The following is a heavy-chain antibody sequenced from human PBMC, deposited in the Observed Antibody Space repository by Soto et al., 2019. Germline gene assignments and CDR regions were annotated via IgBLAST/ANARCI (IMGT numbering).Heavy chain of an antibody. Sequence: QVQLVQSGAEVKKPGSSVKVSCKASGGTFSSYAISWVRQAPGQGLEWMGGIIPISGTANYAQKFQGRVTITADESTRPAYMELNRLRSEDTAVYYWARTQGSSTSLEIFYYYFYGMDVWGQGTTVTVSS. CDR1: GGTFSSYA. CDR2: IIPISGTA. V-gene: IGHV1-69*01. J-gene: IGHJ6*02. D-gene: IGHD2-2*01. CDR3: ARTQGSSTSLEIFYYYFYGMDV.